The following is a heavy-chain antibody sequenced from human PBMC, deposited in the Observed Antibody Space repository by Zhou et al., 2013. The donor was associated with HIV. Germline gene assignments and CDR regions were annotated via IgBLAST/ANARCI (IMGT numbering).Heavy chain of an antibody. J-gene: IGHJ6*03. CDR2: ISSYNGHT. V-gene: IGHV1-18*01. Sequence: QVHLVQSGDEVKKPGASVKVSCKASGYPFSRYDISWVRQAPGQGLEWMGWISSYNGHTNYAQNFQGRVTVTTDTSTGTAYMELRSLRSDDTALYYCARAYSTAWYGGGFYYMDVWGTGTTVTVSS. D-gene: IGHD4-4*01. CDR1: GYPFSRYD. CDR3: ARAYSTAWYGGGFYYMDV.